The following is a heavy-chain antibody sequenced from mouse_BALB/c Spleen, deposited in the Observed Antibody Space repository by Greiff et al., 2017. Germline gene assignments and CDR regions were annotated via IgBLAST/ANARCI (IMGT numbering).Heavy chain of an antibody. J-gene: IGHJ3*01. CDR2: INPSNGGT. CDR3: TRGDYRPFFAY. Sequence: VQLQQSGAELVKPGASVKLSCKASGYTFTSYYMYWVKQRPGQGLEWIGEINPSNGGTNFNEKFKSKATLTVDKSSSTAYMQLSSLTSEDSAVYYCTRGDYRPFFAYWGQGTLVTVSA. CDR1: GYTFTSYY. D-gene: IGHD2-14*01. V-gene: IGHV1S81*02.